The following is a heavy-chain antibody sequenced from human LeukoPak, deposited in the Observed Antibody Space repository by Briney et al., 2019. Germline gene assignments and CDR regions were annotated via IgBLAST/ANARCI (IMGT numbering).Heavy chain of an antibody. CDR3: ARDQQLVSGYYYYYGMDV. CDR1: GFTFSSYA. D-gene: IGHD6-13*01. CDR2: LSYDGNNK. V-gene: IGHV3-30-3*01. Sequence: GGSLRLSCAASGFTFSSYAMHWVRQAPGKGLEWVAVLSYDGNNKYYADSVKGRFTISRDSSKNTLYLQMNSLRPEDTAVYYCARDQQLVSGYYYYYGMDVWGQGTTVTVSS. J-gene: IGHJ6*02.